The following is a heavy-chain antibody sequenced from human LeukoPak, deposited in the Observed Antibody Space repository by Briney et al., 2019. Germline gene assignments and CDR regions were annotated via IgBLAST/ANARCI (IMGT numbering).Heavy chain of an antibody. Sequence: PSETLSLTCAVYGGSFSGYYWSWIRQPPGKGLEWIGEINHSGSTNYNPSLKSRVTISVDTSKNQFSLKLSSVTAADTAVYYCARGGKSRWLQLYYHDAFDIWGQGTMVTVSS. V-gene: IGHV4-34*01. J-gene: IGHJ3*02. CDR2: INHSGST. CDR3: ARGGKSRWLQLYYHDAFDI. D-gene: IGHD5-24*01. CDR1: GGSFSGYY.